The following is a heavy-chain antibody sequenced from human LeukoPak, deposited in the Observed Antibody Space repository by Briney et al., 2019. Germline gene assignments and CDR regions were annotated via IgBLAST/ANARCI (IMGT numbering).Heavy chain of an antibody. CDR1: GFTFSSYW. D-gene: IGHD1-26*01. CDR2: INSDGSST. V-gene: IGHV3-74*01. Sequence: GGSLRLSCAASGFTFSSYWMHWVRQAPGKGLVWVSRINSDGSSTSYADSVKGRFTISRDNSKNTLYLQMNSLRAEDTAVYYCAKDFVTRELTNWFDPWGQGTLVTVSS. CDR3: AKDFVTRELTNWFDP. J-gene: IGHJ5*02.